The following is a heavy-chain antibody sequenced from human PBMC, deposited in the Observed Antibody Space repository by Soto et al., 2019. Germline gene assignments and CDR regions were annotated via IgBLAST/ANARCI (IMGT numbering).Heavy chain of an antibody. CDR3: ARVERGYYDSSGPTNWFDP. CDR1: GGTFISYA. Sequence: QVQLVQSGAEVKKPGSSVKVSCKASGGTFISYAISWVRQAPGQGLEWMGGIIPIFGTANYAQKFQGRVTITADESTSTAYMELSSLRSEDTAVYYCARVERGYYDSSGPTNWFDPWGQGTLVTVSS. CDR2: IIPIFGTA. D-gene: IGHD3-22*01. V-gene: IGHV1-69*01. J-gene: IGHJ5*02.